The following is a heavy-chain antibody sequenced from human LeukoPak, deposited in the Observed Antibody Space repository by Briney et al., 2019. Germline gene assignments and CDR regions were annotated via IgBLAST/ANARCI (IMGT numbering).Heavy chain of an antibody. CDR3: ARRTVYRSNDECYSVNFDS. J-gene: IGHJ4*02. Sequence: SETLSLTCAVYGGTFSGYYWSWIRQPPGKGLEWIGEINLSGSTNYNPSLKSRVTMSVDTSKNQFSLKLSSVTAADTAVYYCARRTVYRSNDECYSVNFDSWGLGNLVTVSS. V-gene: IGHV4-34*01. CDR1: GGTFSGYY. D-gene: IGHD2-8*01. CDR2: INLSGST.